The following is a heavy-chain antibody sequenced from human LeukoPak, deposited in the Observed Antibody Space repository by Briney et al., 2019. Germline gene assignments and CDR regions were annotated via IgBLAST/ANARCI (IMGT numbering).Heavy chain of an antibody. CDR1: GFTFSDYN. V-gene: IGHV3-11*01. CDR2: ISSSGSTI. Sequence: GGSLRLSCAASGFTFSDYNMSWIRQAPGKGLEWVSYISSSGSTIYYADSVKGRFTISRDNAKNSLYLQMNSLRAEDTAVYYCARVACSGGSCYSVYYYGMDVWGQGTTVTVSS. CDR3: ARVACSGGSCYSVYYYGMDV. J-gene: IGHJ6*02. D-gene: IGHD2-15*01.